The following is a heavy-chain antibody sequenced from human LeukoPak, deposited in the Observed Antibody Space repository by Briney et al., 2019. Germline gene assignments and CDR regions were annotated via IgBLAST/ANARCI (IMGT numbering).Heavy chain of an antibody. Sequence: KSSETLSLTCTVSGGSISSSSYYWGWIRQPPGKGLEWIGSIYYSGSTYYNPSLKSRVTISVDTSKNQFSLKLSSVTAADTAVYYCARQVTEADIYFDYWGQGTLVTVSS. CDR3: ARQVTEADIYFDY. D-gene: IGHD2-21*02. J-gene: IGHJ4*02. V-gene: IGHV4-39*01. CDR2: IYYSGST. CDR1: GGSISSSSYY.